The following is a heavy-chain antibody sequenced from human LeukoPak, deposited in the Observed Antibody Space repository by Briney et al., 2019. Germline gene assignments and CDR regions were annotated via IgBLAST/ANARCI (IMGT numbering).Heavy chain of an antibody. CDR2: IDWDDDK. Sequence: SGPALVKPTQPLTLTCTFSGFSLSTSGMCVSWIRQPPGKALEWLARIDWDDDKYYIPSLKTRLTISKDTSKNQVVLTMTNMDPVDTATYYCARTVVTPSNRFDYWGQGTLVTVSS. CDR1: GFSLSTSGMC. V-gene: IGHV2-70*11. J-gene: IGHJ4*02. CDR3: ARTVVTPSNRFDY. D-gene: IGHD4-23*01.